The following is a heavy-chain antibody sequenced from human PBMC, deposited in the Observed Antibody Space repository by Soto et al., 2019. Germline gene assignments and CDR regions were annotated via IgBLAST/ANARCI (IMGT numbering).Heavy chain of an antibody. CDR1: GFTFSSYG. D-gene: IGHD6-6*01. CDR3: AKDLMAATDYSSSGGNWFDP. V-gene: IGHV3-30*18. Sequence: PVGSLRLSCAASGFTFSSYGMHWVRQAPGKGLEWVAVISYDGSNKYYADSVKGRFTISRDNSKNTLYLQMNSLRAEDTAVYYCAKDLMAATDYSSSGGNWFDPWGQGTLVTVSS. J-gene: IGHJ5*02. CDR2: ISYDGSNK.